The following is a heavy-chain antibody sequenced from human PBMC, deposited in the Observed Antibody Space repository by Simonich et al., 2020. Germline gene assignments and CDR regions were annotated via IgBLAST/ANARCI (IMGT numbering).Heavy chain of an antibody. Sequence: GGGLVQPGGSLRLSCAASGFTFSSYAMSWVRQAPGKGLEWVSASRGSGGSTYYADSVKGRFTISRDNSKNTLYLQMNSLRAEDTAVYYCAKDLGERITMIVVVIDAFDIWGQGTMVTVSS. D-gene: IGHD3-22*01. V-gene: IGHV3-23*01. CDR3: AKDLGERITMIVVVIDAFDI. J-gene: IGHJ3*02. CDR1: GFTFSSYA. CDR2: SRGSGGST.